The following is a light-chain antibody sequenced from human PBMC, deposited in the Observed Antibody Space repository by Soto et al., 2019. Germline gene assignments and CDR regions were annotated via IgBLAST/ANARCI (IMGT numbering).Light chain of an antibody. CDR1: QSVSTN. J-gene: IGKJ1*01. CDR3: QQYNNWPPT. V-gene: IGKV3-15*01. CDR2: GFSS. Sequence: EIVMTQSPATLSVSPGERATLSCRASQSVSTNLAWYQQKPGQAPRLLIYGFSSTRATGIPARFSGSGSGAEFTLTISSLQSEDFALYYCQQYNNWPPTFGQGTKVEIK.